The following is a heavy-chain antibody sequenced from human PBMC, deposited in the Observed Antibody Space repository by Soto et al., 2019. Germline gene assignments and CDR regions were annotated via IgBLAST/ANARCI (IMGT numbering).Heavy chain of an antibody. J-gene: IGHJ4*02. D-gene: IGHD1-20*01. V-gene: IGHV3-30-3*01. Sequence: QVQLVESGGGVVQPGRSLRLSCAASGFTFSSDAMHWVRQALGKGLEWVAVISHDGSKKYYADSVKGRFTISRDNSKNPLYLQMNSLRAEDTAVYYCAGAYAAITPGDYWGQGTLVTVSS. CDR3: AGAYAAITPGDY. CDR2: ISHDGSKK. CDR1: GFTFSSDA.